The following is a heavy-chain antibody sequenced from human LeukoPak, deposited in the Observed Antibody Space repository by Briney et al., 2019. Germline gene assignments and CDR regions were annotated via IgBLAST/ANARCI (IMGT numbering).Heavy chain of an antibody. V-gene: IGHV3-33*01. J-gene: IGHJ4*02. D-gene: IGHD2-8*01. Sequence: GGSLRLSCAASGFTFSSYGMRWVRQAPGKGLEWAAVIWHDGNNKYYADSVKGRFTISRDNSKNTLYLQMNTLRAEDTAVYYCARGPGSSVYASAIDYWGQGTLVTVSS. CDR2: IWHDGNNK. CDR3: ARGPGSSVYASAIDY. CDR1: GFTFSSYG.